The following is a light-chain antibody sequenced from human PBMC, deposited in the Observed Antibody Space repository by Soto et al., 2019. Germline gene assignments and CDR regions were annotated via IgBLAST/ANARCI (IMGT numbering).Light chain of an antibody. CDR1: QSVSSN. J-gene: IGKJ1*01. CDR2: GAS. CDR3: QQYNNWPQWT. Sequence: EIVMTQSPATLSVSPGERATLSCRASQSVSSNLAWYQQKPGQAPRLLIYGASTRATGIPARLSGSGSGTKFTLTISSLQSEDFAVYYCQQYNNWPQWTFGQGTKVEIK. V-gene: IGKV3-15*01.